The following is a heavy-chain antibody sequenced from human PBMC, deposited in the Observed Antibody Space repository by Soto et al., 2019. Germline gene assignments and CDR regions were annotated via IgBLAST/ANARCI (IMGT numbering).Heavy chain of an antibody. CDR1: GGSFSGYY. V-gene: IGHV4-34*01. Sequence: QVQLQQWGAGLLKPSETLSLTCAVYGGSFSGYYWSWIRQPPGKGLEWIGEINHSGSSNYNPSLRSRGTIPIDTPKNQFSPKLSSVTAADTAVYYCARGSREGYYLDYWGQGTLVAVAS. CDR2: INHSGSS. D-gene: IGHD2-15*01. CDR3: ARGSREGYYLDY. J-gene: IGHJ4*02.